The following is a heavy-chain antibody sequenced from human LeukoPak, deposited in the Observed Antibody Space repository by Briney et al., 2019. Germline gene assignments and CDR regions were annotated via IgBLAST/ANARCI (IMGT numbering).Heavy chain of an antibody. D-gene: IGHD6-19*01. V-gene: IGHV4-39*01. CDR1: GGSISSSYS. CDR2: IYYSGST. CDR3: ASTKLGYSSGWH. J-gene: IGHJ4*02. Sequence: SETLSLTCTVSGGSISSSYSWGWIRQPPGKGLEWIGNIYYSGSTYYNPSLKSRVTISVDTSKNQFSLKLNSVTASDTAIYYCASTKLGYSSGWHWGQGTLVTVSS.